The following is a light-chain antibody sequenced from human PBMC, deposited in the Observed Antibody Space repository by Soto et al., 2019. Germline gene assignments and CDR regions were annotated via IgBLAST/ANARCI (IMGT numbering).Light chain of an antibody. Sequence: DIQMTQSPSSLSASAGDRVSITCRASQSISTYLNWYQQKPGKAPKVLIYAASSLQSGVPSRFSGRGSGTDFTLTISSLQPEDFAIYYCQQSYSTPRTFGQGTKVEVK. CDR1: QSISTY. V-gene: IGKV1-39*01. CDR3: QQSYSTPRT. J-gene: IGKJ1*01. CDR2: AAS.